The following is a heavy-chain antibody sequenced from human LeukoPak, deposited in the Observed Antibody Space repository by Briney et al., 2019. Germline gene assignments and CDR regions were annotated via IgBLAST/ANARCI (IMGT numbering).Heavy chain of an antibody. J-gene: IGHJ4*02. Sequence: GGSLRPSCAASGFTFSSYGMHWVRQAPGKGLEWVAVISYDGSNKYYADSVKGRFTISRDNSKNTLYLQMNSLRAEDTAVYYCAKSQVAVAGPFDYWGQGTLVTVSS. CDR3: AKSQVAVAGPFDY. D-gene: IGHD6-19*01. CDR1: GFTFSSYG. V-gene: IGHV3-30*18. CDR2: ISYDGSNK.